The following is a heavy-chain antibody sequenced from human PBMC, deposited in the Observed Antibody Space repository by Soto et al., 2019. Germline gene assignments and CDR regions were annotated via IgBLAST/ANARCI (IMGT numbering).Heavy chain of an antibody. J-gene: IGHJ4*02. CDR3: AIAVAGPTAIAY. CDR2: INGDGSST. Sequence: EVQLVESGGGLVQPGESLRLSCVVSGFTISSYWMHWVRQAPGKGLVWVSRINGDGSSTNYADSVKGRFTISRDNAKNTRYYQMNTLRAEDTAVYYCAIAVAGPTAIAYWGQGNQVTVSS. D-gene: IGHD6-19*01. CDR1: GFTISSYW. V-gene: IGHV3-74*01.